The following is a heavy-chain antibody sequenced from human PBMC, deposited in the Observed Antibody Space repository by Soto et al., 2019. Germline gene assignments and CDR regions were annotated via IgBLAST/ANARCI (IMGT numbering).Heavy chain of an antibody. V-gene: IGHV3-53*01. CDR2: IYSGGST. CDR3: AGGITIFGVVSN. J-gene: IGHJ4*02. D-gene: IGHD3-3*01. Sequence: EVQLVESGGGLIQPGGSLRVSCAASGFTVSSNYMSWVRQAPGKGPEWVSVIYSGGSTYYADSVKGRFTISRDNAKNSLYLQMNSLRAEDTAVYYCAGGITIFGVVSNWGQGTLVTVSS. CDR1: GFTVSSNY.